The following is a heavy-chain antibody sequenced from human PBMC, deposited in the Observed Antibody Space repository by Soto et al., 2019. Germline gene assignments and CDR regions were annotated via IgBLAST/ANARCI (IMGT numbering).Heavy chain of an antibody. CDR1: GFTFSSYA. Sequence: GGSLRLSCAASGFTFSSYAMSWVRQAPGKGLEWVSAISGSGGSTFYADSVKGRFTISRDNSKNTLYLQMNSLRAEDTAVYYCASSYGDYDYYYLMDVWGKGTTVTVSS. D-gene: IGHD4-17*01. CDR2: ISGSGGST. CDR3: ASSYGDYDYYYLMDV. V-gene: IGHV3-23*01. J-gene: IGHJ6*04.